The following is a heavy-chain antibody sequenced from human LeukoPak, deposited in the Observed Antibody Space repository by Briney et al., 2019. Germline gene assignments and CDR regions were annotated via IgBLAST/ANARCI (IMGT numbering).Heavy chain of an antibody. Sequence: PSETLSLTCTVSGGSISSSSYYWGWIRQPPGKGLEWIGSIYYSGSTYYNPSLKSRVTISVDTSKNQFSLKLSSVTAADTAVYYCARLASGSSIYYYYYMDVWSKGTTVTVSS. CDR2: IYYSGST. D-gene: IGHD3-10*01. J-gene: IGHJ6*03. CDR3: ARLASGSSIYYYYYMDV. CDR1: GGSISSSSYY. V-gene: IGHV4-39*01.